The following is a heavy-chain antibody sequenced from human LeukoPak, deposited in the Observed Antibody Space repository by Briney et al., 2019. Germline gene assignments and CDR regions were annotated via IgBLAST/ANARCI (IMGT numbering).Heavy chain of an antibody. Sequence: VASVTVSFKTSGGTFNSYAISWVRQAPGQGLEWMGGIIAIFRTANYAQKFQGRVTITADEFMSTVYMELSSLRSEDTAVYYCARHSGYHSTTHLDYWGQGTLVTVSS. CDR3: ARHSGYHSTTHLDY. D-gene: IGHD3-22*01. V-gene: IGHV1-69*13. CDR2: IIAIFRTA. CDR1: GGTFNSYA. J-gene: IGHJ4*02.